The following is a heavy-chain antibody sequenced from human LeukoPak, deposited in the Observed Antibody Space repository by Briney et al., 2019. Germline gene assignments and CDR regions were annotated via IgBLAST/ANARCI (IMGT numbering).Heavy chain of an antibody. J-gene: IGHJ4*02. Sequence: GGSLRLSCAASGFTFSSYAMSWVRQAPGKGLEWVSVIYSGGSTYYTDSVKGRFIISRDNSKNTLYLQMNSLRAEDTAVYYCAKGKRRWELPGFDYWGQGTLVTVSS. D-gene: IGHD1-26*01. CDR3: AKGKRRWELPGFDY. CDR2: IYSGGST. CDR1: GFTFSSYA. V-gene: IGHV3-23*03.